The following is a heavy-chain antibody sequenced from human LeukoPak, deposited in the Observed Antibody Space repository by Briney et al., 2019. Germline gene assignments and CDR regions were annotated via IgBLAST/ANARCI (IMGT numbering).Heavy chain of an antibody. D-gene: IGHD3-10*01. CDR3: ARGEGSGSYSQIGY. CDR1: GFTFSSYE. CDR2: IYSGGST. V-gene: IGHV3-66*01. Sequence: GGSLRLSCAASGFTFSSYEMNWVRQAPGKGLEWVSVIYSGGSTYYADSVKGRFTISRDNSKNTLYLQMNSLRAEDTAVYYCARGEGSGSYSQIGYWGQGTLVTVSS. J-gene: IGHJ4*02.